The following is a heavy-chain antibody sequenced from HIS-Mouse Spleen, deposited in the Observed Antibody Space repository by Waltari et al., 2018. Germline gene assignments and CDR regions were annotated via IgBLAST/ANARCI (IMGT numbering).Heavy chain of an antibody. V-gene: IGHV2-5*02. D-gene: IGHD6-19*01. CDR1: GFSLSTSGVG. Sequence: QITLKESGPTLVKPTQTLPLTCTFSGFSLSTSGVGLGWIRQPQGKALEWLALIYWDDDKRYSPSLKSRLTITKDTSKNQVVLTMTNMDPVDTATYYCAHRPSIAVAASPVYYYYGMDVWGQGTTVTVSS. J-gene: IGHJ6*02. CDR2: IYWDDDK. CDR3: AHRPSIAVAASPVYYYYGMDV.